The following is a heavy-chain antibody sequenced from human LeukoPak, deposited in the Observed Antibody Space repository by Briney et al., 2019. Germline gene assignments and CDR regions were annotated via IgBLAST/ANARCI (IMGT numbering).Heavy chain of an antibody. D-gene: IGHD3-22*01. CDR2: ITGSGAYT. CDR3: AKRSSTSSGYFDF. J-gene: IGHJ4*02. Sequence: GGSLRLSCAASEFSVGSNYMTWVRQAPGKGLEWVSAITGSGAYTNYADSVKGRFTISRDNSKNTIYLQMNSLRAEDTAIYYCAKRSSTSSGYFDFWGRGTLVTVSS. V-gene: IGHV3-23*01. CDR1: EFSVGSNY.